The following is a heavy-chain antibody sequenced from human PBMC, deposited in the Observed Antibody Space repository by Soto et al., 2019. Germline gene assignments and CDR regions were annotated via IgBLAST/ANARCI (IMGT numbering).Heavy chain of an antibody. Sequence: PVGSLRLSCAASGFTFSSYAMSWVRQAPGKGLEWVSAISGSGGSTYYADSVKGRFTISRDNSKNTLYLQMKSLRAEDTAVYYCAKDSLAIFGVVIIRGGFDPWGQGTLVTVSS. CDR1: GFTFSSYA. CDR3: AKDSLAIFGVVIIRGGFDP. CDR2: ISGSGGST. D-gene: IGHD3-3*01. J-gene: IGHJ5*02. V-gene: IGHV3-23*01.